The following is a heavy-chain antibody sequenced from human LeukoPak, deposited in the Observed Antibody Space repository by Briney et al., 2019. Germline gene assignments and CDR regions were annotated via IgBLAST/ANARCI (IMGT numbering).Heavy chain of an antibody. CDR1: GGSISSGSYY. J-gene: IGHJ5*02. CDR3: ARANYYDSSGYNNWFDP. Sequence: SETLSLTCTVSGGSISSGSYYWSWIRQPAGKGLEWIGRIYTSGSTNYNPSLKSRVTISVDTSKNQFSLKLSSVTAADTAVYYCARANYYDSSGYNNWFDPWGQGTLVTVSS. D-gene: IGHD3-22*01. V-gene: IGHV4-61*02. CDR2: IYTSGST.